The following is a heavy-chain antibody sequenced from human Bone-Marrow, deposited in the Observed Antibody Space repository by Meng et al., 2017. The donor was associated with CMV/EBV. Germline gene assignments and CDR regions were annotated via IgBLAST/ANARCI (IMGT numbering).Heavy chain of an antibody. Sequence: ASVKVSCKASGNTFTSYDINWVRQATGQGLEWMGRMNPKSGNTGHAQKFQGRVTMTRNTSISIVYMELSSLRSEDTDMYYCARTYSSGYYLKGAFDIWGQGTMVTVSS. CDR3: ARTYSSGYYLKGAFDI. J-gene: IGHJ3*02. V-gene: IGHV1-8*01. CDR2: MNPKSGNT. D-gene: IGHD3-22*01. CDR1: GNTFTSYD.